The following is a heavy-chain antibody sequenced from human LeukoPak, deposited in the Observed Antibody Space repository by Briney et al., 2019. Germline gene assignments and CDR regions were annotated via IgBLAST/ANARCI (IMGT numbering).Heavy chain of an antibody. Sequence: GGSLRLSCAASGFTFSDHYMSWIRQAPGKGLEWVAYISSRGTLMYYADSVKGRFTISRDNAKNSLYLQMSSLRAEDTAVYYCARDDTLAAAGSEGYYFDYWGQGTLVTVSS. CDR1: GFTFSDHY. V-gene: IGHV3-11*04. CDR2: ISSRGTLM. J-gene: IGHJ4*02. CDR3: ARDDTLAAAGSEGYYFDY. D-gene: IGHD6-13*01.